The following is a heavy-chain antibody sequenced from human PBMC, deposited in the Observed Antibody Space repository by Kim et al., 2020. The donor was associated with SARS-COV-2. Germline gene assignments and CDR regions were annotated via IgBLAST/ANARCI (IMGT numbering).Heavy chain of an antibody. D-gene: IGHD6-13*01. Sequence: GGSLRLSCAASGFTFSSYAMSWVRQAPGKGLEWVSVIYSGGSSTYYADSVKGRFTISRDNSKNTLYLQMNSLRAEDTAVYYCAKGDGYNYYYGMDVWGQGTTVTVSS. J-gene: IGHJ6*02. CDR1: GFTFSSYA. CDR3: AKGDGYNYYYGMDV. V-gene: IGHV3-23*03. CDR2: IYSGGSST.